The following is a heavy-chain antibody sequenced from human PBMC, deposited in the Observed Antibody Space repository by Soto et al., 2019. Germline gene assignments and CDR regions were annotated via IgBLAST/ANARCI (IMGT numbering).Heavy chain of an antibody. D-gene: IGHD4-17*01. CDR3: ARDRTVTTRNPFDAFYI. V-gene: IGHV1-18*01. J-gene: IGHJ3*02. Sequence: ASVKVSCKASGYTFTSYVISWVRQAPGQGLEWMGWISAYNGNTNYAQKLQGRVTMTTDTSTSTAYMELRSLRSDDTAVYYCARDRTVTTRNPFDAFYIWGQGTMVTVSS. CDR2: ISAYNGNT. CDR1: GYTFTSYV.